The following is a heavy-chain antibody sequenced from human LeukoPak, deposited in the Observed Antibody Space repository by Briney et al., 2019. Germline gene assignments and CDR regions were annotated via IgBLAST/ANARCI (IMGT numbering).Heavy chain of an antibody. J-gene: IGHJ4*02. D-gene: IGHD3-22*01. CDR3: ARDTYYYDSSGYWADY. V-gene: IGHV4-4*07. CDR2: ICTSGST. CDR1: GGSISSYY. Sequence: RPSETLSLTCTVSGGSISSYYWSWIRQPAGKGLEWIGRICTSGSTNYNPSLKSRVTMSVDTSKNQFSLKLSSVTAADTAVYYCARDTYYYDSSGYWADYWGQGTLVTVSS.